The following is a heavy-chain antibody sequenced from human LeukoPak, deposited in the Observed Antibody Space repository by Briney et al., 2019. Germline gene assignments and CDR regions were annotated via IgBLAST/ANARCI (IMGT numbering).Heavy chain of an antibody. V-gene: IGHV4-4*07. Sequence: SETLSLTCTVSGDSINNYYWSCIRQTAGKGLEWIGRIYTSGNIKYNPSLKSRVTMSVDTSKNQFSLKLSSVTAADTALYYCARDLSIAATGTIRFWFDPWGQGTLVTVSS. J-gene: IGHJ5*02. CDR3: ARDLSIAATGTIRFWFDP. CDR2: IYTSGNI. CDR1: GDSINNYY. D-gene: IGHD6-13*01.